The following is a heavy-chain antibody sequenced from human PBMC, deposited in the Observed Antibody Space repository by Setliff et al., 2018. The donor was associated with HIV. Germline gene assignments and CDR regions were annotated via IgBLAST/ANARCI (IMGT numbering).Heavy chain of an antibody. Sequence: GGSLRLSCAASGFTFSRYWMTWVRQAPGKGLEWVANIKQDGSEEHYGDSVKGRFTITRDNAENSLYLQMNSLRVEDTAVYYCAGDSLVAAMGASAFDIWGHGTMVTVSS. J-gene: IGHJ3*02. CDR2: IKQDGSEE. V-gene: IGHV3-7*05. D-gene: IGHD5-12*01. CDR3: AGDSLVAAMGASAFDI. CDR1: GFTFSRYW.